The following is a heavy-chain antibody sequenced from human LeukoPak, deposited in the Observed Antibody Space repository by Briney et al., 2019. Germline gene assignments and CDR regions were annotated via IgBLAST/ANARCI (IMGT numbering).Heavy chain of an antibody. V-gene: IGHV4-59*08. CDR2: IYYSGST. D-gene: IGHD6-13*01. J-gene: IGHJ4*02. Sequence: PSETLSLTCTVSGGSTSSYYWSWIRQPPGKGLEWIGYIYYSGSTNYNPSLKSRVTISVDTSKNLFSLNLNSVTAEDTAVYFCARHGIVDSSRKYYFDYWGQGTLVTVSS. CDR1: GGSTSSYY. CDR3: ARHGIVDSSRKYYFDY.